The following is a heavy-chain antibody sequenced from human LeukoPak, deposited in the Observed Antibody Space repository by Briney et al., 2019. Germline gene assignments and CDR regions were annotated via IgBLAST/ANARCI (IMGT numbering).Heavy chain of an antibody. J-gene: IGHJ4*02. V-gene: IGHV4-34*01. CDR1: GGSFSGYY. CDR3: ATGLDTQREGY. D-gene: IGHD2-2*02. CDR2: INHSGST. Sequence: SETLSLTCAVYGGSFSGYYWSWIRQPPGKGLEWIGEINHSGSTNYNPSLKSRVTISVDTSKNQFPLKLSSVTAADTAVYYCATGLDTQREGYWGQGTLVTVSS.